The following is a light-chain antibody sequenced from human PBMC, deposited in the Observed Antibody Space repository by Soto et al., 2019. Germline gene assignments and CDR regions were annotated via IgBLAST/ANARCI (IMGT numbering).Light chain of an antibody. J-gene: IGLJ1*01. CDR3: SSYAGSYTWS. CDR1: SSDVGGYNY. V-gene: IGLV2-11*01. Sequence: QSALTQPRSVSGSPGQSVTISCTGTSSDVGGYNYVSWYQQHPGKAPKLMIYDVSKRPSGVPDRFSGSKSGNTAALTISGLQAEDEAEYFCSSYAGSYTWSFGSGTKVTVL. CDR2: DVS.